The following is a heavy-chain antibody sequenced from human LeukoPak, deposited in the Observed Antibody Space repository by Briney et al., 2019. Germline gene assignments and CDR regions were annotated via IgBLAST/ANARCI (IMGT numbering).Heavy chain of an antibody. CDR3: ARATPGIAAAPGAFDI. V-gene: IGHV3-21*01. CDR1: GFTFSSYS. D-gene: IGHD6-13*01. J-gene: IGHJ3*02. Sequence: TGGSLRLSCAASGFTFSSYSMNWVRQAPGKGLEWVSSISSSSSYIYYADSVKGRFTISRDNAKNSLYLQMNSLRAEDTAVYYCARATPGIAAAPGAFDIWGQRTMVTVSS. CDR2: ISSSSSYI.